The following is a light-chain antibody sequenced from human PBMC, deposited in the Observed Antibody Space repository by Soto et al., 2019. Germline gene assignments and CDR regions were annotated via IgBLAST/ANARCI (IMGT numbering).Light chain of an antibody. Sequence: DIVMTQSPLSLPVTPGEPASISCRSSQSLLYSNGNNYLDWYLQKPGQSPQLLIYLGSNRASGVPDRFSGSGSETDFTLTISSLRSEDSAVYHCQQYNNWPITFGQGTRLEN. J-gene: IGKJ5*01. V-gene: IGKV2-28*01. CDR1: QSLLYSNGNNY. CDR2: LGS. CDR3: QQYNNWPIT.